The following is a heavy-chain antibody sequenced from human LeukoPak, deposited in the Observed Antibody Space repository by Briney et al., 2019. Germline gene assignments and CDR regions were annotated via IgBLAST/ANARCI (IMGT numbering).Heavy chain of an antibody. CDR1: GGSFSGYY. J-gene: IGHJ3*02. D-gene: IGHD3-22*01. CDR2: INHSGST. Sequence: SETLSLTCAVYGGSFSGYYWSWIRQPPGKGLEWIGEINHSGSTNYNPSLKSRVTISVDTSKNQFSLKLSSVTAADTAVYYCAGYASSGRLDAFDIWGQGTMVTVSS. CDR3: AGYASSGRLDAFDI. V-gene: IGHV4-34*01.